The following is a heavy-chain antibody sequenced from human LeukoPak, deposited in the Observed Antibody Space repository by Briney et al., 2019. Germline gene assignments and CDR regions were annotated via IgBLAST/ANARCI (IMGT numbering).Heavy chain of an antibody. CDR3: ASRRYGDYYYFDY. V-gene: IGHV3-74*01. J-gene: IGHJ4*02. CDR2: INSDGSST. CDR1: GFTFSSYW. Sequence: GGSLRLSCAAPGFTFSSYWMHWVRQAPGKGLVWVSRINSDGSSTSYADSVKGRFTISRDNAKNTLYLQMNSLRAEDTAVYYCASRRYGDYYYFDYWGQGTLVTVSS. D-gene: IGHD4-17*01.